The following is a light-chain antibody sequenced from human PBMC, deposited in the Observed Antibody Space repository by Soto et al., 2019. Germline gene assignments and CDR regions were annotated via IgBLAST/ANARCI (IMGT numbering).Light chain of an antibody. CDR1: QSLLHSNGYNY. V-gene: IGKV2-28*01. CDR2: LGS. J-gene: IGKJ2*01. CDR3: MQALQTPYT. Sequence: DIVMTQSPLSLPVTPGEPASISCRSSQSLLHSNGYNYLDWYLQKPGQSPQLLIYLGSNRASGVPDRFIGSGSGTDFTLNISRVEAEDVGVYYCMQALQTPYTFGQGTKLEIK.